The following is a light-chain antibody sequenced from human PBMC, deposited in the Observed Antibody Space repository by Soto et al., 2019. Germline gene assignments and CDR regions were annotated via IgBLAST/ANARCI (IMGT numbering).Light chain of an antibody. CDR2: GTS. Sequence: EIVMTQSPATLSVSPGEKATLSGRASETVATNLAWYQQKPGQAPRLLIYGTSSRATGIPDRFSGSGYGTDFTLTISRLEPEDFAVYYCQQYGSSGTFGQGTKVDIK. CDR3: QQYGSSGT. J-gene: IGKJ1*01. CDR1: ETVATN. V-gene: IGKV3-20*01.